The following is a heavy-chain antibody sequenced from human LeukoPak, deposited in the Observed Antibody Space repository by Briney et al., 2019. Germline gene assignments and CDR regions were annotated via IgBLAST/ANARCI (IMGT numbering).Heavy chain of an antibody. CDR1: GFTFSNFW. D-gene: IGHD1-1*01. V-gene: IGHV3-7*04. J-gene: IGHJ4*02. CDR3: ARGDDFSGDH. CDR2: VHPEGNEK. Sequence: PGGSLRLSCAVSGFTFSNFWMSWVRQAPGRGLEWVANVHPEGNEKDHVESVKGRFTISRDNAKNSLFLQMNGLRVEDTAVYYCARGDDFSGDHWGQGTLVTVSS.